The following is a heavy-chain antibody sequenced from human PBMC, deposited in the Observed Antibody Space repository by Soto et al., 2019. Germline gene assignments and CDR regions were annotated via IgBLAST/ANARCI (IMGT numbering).Heavy chain of an antibody. CDR2: IYYSGST. D-gene: IGHD3-22*01. V-gene: IGHV4-39*01. Sequence: PSETLSLTCTVSGGSISSSSYYWGWIRQPPGKGLEWIGSIYYSGSTYYNPSLQSRVTISVDTSKNQFSLKLSSVTAADTAVYYCARHPRRYYYDSSGSPEDAFDIWGQGTMVTVSS. CDR3: ARHPRRYYYDSSGSPEDAFDI. CDR1: GGSISSSSYY. J-gene: IGHJ3*02.